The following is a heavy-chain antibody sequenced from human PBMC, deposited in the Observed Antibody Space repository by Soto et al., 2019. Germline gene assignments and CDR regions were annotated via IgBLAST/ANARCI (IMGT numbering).Heavy chain of an antibody. J-gene: IGHJ4*02. CDR2: IIPIFGTA. Sequence: SVKVSCKASGGTFSSYAISWVRQAPGQGLEWMGGIIPIFGTANYAQKFQGRVTITADESTSTAYMELSSLRSEDTAVYYCAREHLEYSSSSYFDYWGQGTLVTV. CDR1: GGTFSSYA. CDR3: AREHLEYSSSSYFDY. V-gene: IGHV1-69*13. D-gene: IGHD6-6*01.